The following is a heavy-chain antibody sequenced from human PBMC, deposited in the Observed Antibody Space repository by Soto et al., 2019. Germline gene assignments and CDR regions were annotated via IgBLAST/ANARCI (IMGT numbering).Heavy chain of an antibody. V-gene: IGHV2-5*02. J-gene: IGHJ4*02. CDR2: IYWDDDK. CDR1: GFSLSTSGVG. CDR3: AHRPRFGGLQN. Sequence: QITLKESGPTLVKPTQTLTLTCTFSGFSLSTSGVGVGWIRQPPGKALEWLALIYWDDDKRYSPSLKSRLTLTPDTSKSPVVLTMTNMDPVDTATYYCAHRPRFGGLQNWGQGTLVTVSS. D-gene: IGHD2-15*01.